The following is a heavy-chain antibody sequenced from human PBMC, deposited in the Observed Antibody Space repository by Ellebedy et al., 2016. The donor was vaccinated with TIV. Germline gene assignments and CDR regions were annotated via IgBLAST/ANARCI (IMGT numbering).Heavy chain of an antibody. CDR1: GGSISRTGSC. J-gene: IGHJ4*01. CDR2: ALYRGRT. CDR3: ARVDIP. Sequence: SETLSLTXALSGGSISRTGSCWSWIRQPPGKGLEWIGSALYRGRTLYNETLKSRVTISLDTSKNQLYLDLTSVTAADTAIYYCARVDIPWGQGILVTVSS. V-gene: IGHV4-39*07. D-gene: IGHD2-21*01.